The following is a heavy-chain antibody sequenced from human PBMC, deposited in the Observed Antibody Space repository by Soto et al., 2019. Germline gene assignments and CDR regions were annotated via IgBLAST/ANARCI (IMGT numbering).Heavy chain of an antibody. J-gene: IGHJ4*02. V-gene: IGHV4-39*01. D-gene: IGHD3-9*01. CDR3: ASSPYDILTGEYDY. CDR1: DGSSIGSSYY. CDR2: IYYSGST. Sequence: SEMLSLTCTVADGSSIGSSYYCGWIRQPPGKGLEWIGSIYYSGSTYYNPSLKSRVTISVDTSKNQFSLKLSSVTAADAAVYYCASSPYDILTGEYDYWGQGTQVTVSS.